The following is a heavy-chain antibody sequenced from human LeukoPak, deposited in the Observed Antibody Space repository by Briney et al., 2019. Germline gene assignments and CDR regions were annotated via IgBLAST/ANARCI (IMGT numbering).Heavy chain of an antibody. J-gene: IGHJ6*03. D-gene: IGHD6-13*01. V-gene: IGHV4-34*01. CDR3: ARQRDSSSWFNYYYYYMDV. CDR2: INHSGST. Sequence: PSETLSLTCAVYGGSFSGYYWSWIRQPPGKGLEWIGEINHSGSTNYNPSLKSRVTISVDTSKNQFSLKLSSVTAADTAVYYCARQRDSSSWFNYYYYYMDVWGKGTTVTISS. CDR1: GGSFSGYY.